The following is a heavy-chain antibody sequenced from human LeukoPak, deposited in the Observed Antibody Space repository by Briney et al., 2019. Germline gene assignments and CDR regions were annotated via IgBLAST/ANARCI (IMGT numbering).Heavy chain of an antibody. Sequence: PAGGSLRLSCAASGFTFSSYGMHWVRQAPGKGLEWVAFKGRFTISRDNSKNTLYLQMNSLRAEDTAVYYCAKVGGEGYSGYDLVPRFDYWGQGTLVTVSS. V-gene: IGHV3-30*02. CDR1: GFTFSSYG. CDR3: AKVGGEGYSGYDLVPRFDY. J-gene: IGHJ4*02. D-gene: IGHD5-12*01.